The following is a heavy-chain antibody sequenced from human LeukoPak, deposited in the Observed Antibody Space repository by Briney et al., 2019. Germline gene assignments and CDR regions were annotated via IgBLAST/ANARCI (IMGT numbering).Heavy chain of an antibody. CDR2: ISWNSGSI. V-gene: IGHV3-9*01. Sequence: PGGSLRLSGAASGFTFDDYAMHWVRQAPGKGLEWVSGISWNSGSIGYADSVKGRFTISRDNAKNSLYLQMNSLRAEDTALYYCATDPYYYDSSGYYALGYWGQGTLVTVSS. D-gene: IGHD3-22*01. CDR1: GFTFDDYA. J-gene: IGHJ4*02. CDR3: ATDPYYYDSSGYYALGY.